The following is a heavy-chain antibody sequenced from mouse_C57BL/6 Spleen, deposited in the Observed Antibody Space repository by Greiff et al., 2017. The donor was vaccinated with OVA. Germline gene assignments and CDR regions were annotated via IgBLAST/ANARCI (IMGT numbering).Heavy chain of an antibody. Sequence: QVHVKQPGAELVKPGASVKLSCKASGYTFTSYWMHWVKQRPGRGLEWIGRIDPNSGGTKYNEKFKSKATLTVDKPSSTAYMQLSSLTSEDSAVYYCASPLLLRGGLAWFAYWGQGTLVTVSA. CDR1: GYTFTSYW. D-gene: IGHD1-1*01. J-gene: IGHJ3*01. V-gene: IGHV1-72*01. CDR2: IDPNSGGT. CDR3: ASPLLLRGGLAWFAY.